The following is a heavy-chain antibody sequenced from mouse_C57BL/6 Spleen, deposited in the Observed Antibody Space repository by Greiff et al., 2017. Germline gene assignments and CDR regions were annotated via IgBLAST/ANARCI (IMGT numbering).Heavy chain of an antibody. Sequence: EVQLQQSGPELVKPGASVKISCKASGYSFTGYYMNWVKQSPEKSLEWIGEINPSTGGTTYNQKFKAKATLTVDKSSSTAYMQLKSLTSEDSAVYYCARWDYIFDYWGQGTTLTVSS. CDR1: GYSFTGYY. CDR3: ARWDYIFDY. J-gene: IGHJ2*01. V-gene: IGHV1-42*01. CDR2: INPSTGGT. D-gene: IGHD2-4*01.